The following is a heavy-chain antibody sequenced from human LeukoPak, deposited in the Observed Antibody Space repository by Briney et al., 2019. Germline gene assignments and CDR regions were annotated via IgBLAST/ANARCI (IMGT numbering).Heavy chain of an antibody. J-gene: IGHJ5*02. CDR2: ISVSGGNT. V-gene: IGHV3-23*01. CDR3: ARDDGTWQEMLGEQQLPGPLVFDP. D-gene: IGHD6-13*01. Sequence: GGSLRLSCAASGFTFSSYAMSWVRQAPGKGLEWVSTISVSGGNTYYADSVKGRFTISRDNAKNSLYLQMNSLRAEDTAVYYCARDDGTWQEMLGEQQLPGPLVFDPWGQGTLVTVSS. CDR1: GFTFSSYA.